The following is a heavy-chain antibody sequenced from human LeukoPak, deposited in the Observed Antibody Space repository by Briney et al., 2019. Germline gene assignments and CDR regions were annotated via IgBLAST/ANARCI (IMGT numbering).Heavy chain of an antibody. V-gene: IGHV1-2*02. Sequence: ASVKVSCKTSGYAFTDYFMHWVRQAPGQGPEWMGLINPNFGGTAYAHKFQVRVTMTRDTSISTVYMELTSLTSDDTAVYYCARGSQGFDYWGQGTLVTVSS. J-gene: IGHJ4*02. CDR2: INPNFGGT. CDR3: ARGSQGFDY. CDR1: GYAFTDYF.